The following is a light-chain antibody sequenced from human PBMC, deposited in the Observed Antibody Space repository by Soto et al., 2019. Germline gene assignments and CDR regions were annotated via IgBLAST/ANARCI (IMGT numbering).Light chain of an antibody. CDR2: WAS. CDR3: QTYYRVPLT. V-gene: IGKV4-1*01. J-gene: IGKJ4*01. CDR1: QSLLSSSDNRNY. Sequence: DVVRTQSPDSLALSLGERATINCKSSQSLLSSSDNRNYLAWFLQKVGQPPKLLIRWASTRESGVPDRFSASGSATDFPLTINSLQAEDVAVYYCQTYYRVPLTFGGGTKVELK.